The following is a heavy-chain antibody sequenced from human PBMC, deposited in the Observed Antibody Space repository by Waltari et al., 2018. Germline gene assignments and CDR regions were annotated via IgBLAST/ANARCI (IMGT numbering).Heavy chain of an antibody. CDR1: GYTFTNSH. CDR2: MNPTDGAT. D-gene: IGHD2-21*01. Sequence: QVQLVQSGAEVKQPGASVKVSCKTSGYTFTNSHMHWVRQAPGQGPEWMGLMNPTDGATIYAQTVQGRVTMTRDTSTSTVYMDLSSLRYADTAVYYGVRDNPHWSFAKYWGQGTLVTVSS. CDR3: VRDNPHWSFAKY. V-gene: IGHV1-46*01. J-gene: IGHJ4*02.